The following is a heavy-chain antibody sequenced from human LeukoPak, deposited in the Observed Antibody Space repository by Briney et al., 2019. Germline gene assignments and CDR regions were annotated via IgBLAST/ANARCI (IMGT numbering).Heavy chain of an antibody. CDR1: EFTFSNYA. CDR2: ISGGGGST. D-gene: IGHD1-14*01. Sequence: GGSLRLSCAASEFTFSNYAMNWVRQAPGKGLEWVSGISGGGGSTYYADSVKGRFTISRDNSKNTLYLQMDGLRAEDTALYYCAKGSGINHYHWIDLWGQGTLVTVSS. V-gene: IGHV3-23*01. J-gene: IGHJ5*02. CDR3: AKGSGINHYHWIDL.